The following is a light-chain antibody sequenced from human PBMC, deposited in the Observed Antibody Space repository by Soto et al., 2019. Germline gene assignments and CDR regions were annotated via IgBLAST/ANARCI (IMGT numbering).Light chain of an antibody. CDR2: DAS. CDR1: QSISSW. Sequence: DIQMTQPPSTLSASVGERVTITCRASQSISSWLAWYQQKPGKAPKLLIYDASSLESGVPSRFSGSGSGTEFTLTISSLQPDDFATYSCQQYNSYSTTFGQGTKVDI. J-gene: IGKJ1*01. V-gene: IGKV1-5*01. CDR3: QQYNSYSTT.